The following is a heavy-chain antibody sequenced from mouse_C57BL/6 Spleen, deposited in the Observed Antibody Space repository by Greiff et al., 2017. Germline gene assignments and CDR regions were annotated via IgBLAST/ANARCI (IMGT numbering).Heavy chain of an antibody. D-gene: IGHD2-2*01. Sequence: QVQLQQSGAELVKPGASVKISCKASGYAFSSYWMNWVKQRPGKGLEWIGQIYPGDGDTNYNGKFKGKATLTADKSSSTAYMQRSSLTSEDSAVYFCARHYGYDDYAMDYWGQGTSVTVSS. J-gene: IGHJ4*01. V-gene: IGHV1-80*01. CDR2: IYPGDGDT. CDR3: ARHYGYDDYAMDY. CDR1: GYAFSSYW.